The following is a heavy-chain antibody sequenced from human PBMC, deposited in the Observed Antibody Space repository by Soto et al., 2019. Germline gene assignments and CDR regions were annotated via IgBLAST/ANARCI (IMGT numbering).Heavy chain of an antibody. D-gene: IGHD1-26*01. CDR3: ARDGVGATTYFGYFDY. CDR2: LRYDGSNT. V-gene: IGHV3-33*01. Sequence: QVHLVESGGGVVQPGRSLRLSCAASGFTFSGYGMHWVRQAPGKGLEWVAVLRYDGSNTYYADSVKGRFTISRDNPKNQLYLQMNSLRPEDTAVYYCARDGVGATTYFGYFDYWGQGTLITVSA. CDR1: GFTFSGYG. J-gene: IGHJ4*02.